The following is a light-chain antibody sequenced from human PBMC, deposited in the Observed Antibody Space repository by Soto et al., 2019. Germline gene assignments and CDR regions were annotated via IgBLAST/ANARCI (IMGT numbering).Light chain of an antibody. CDR2: VVS. J-gene: IGLJ2*01. CDR3: SSYTSSSTPYVV. CDR1: SSDVGGYNY. V-gene: IGLV2-14*01. Sequence: QSVLTQPASVSGSPGQSITISCTGTSSDVGGYNYVSWYQQHPGKAPKLMIYVVSNRPSGVSNRFSGSKSGNTASLTISGRQAEDEADDYCSSYTSSSTPYVVFGGGTKLTVL.